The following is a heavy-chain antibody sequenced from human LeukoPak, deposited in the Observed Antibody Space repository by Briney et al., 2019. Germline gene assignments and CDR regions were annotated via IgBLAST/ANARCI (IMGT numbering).Heavy chain of an antibody. CDR1: GGSINSYY. J-gene: IGHJ3*02. CDR2: IYYSGSS. V-gene: IGHV4-59*08. D-gene: IGHD6-13*01. Sequence: PSGTLSLTCTVSGGSINSYYWSYIRQPPGKGLEWIAYIYYSGSSSYNPSLRSRVTISVDTSKNQFSLKLSSVTAADTAVYYCARHEIAAAGANAFDIWGQGTVVTVSS. CDR3: ARHEIAAAGANAFDI.